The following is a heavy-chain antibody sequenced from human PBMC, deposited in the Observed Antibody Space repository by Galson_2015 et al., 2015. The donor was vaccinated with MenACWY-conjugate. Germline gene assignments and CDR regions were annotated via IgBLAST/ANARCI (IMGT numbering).Heavy chain of an antibody. CDR3: TRHPPGGRGMDV. V-gene: IGHV5-51*01. J-gene: IGHJ6*02. CDR2: ISPGDSYT. CDR1: GYTFTTYW. Sequence: QSEAEVKKPGESLKISCKGSGYTFTTYWIGWVRQMPGKGLEWMGFISPGDSYTRYNPAFQGQVTISADKSISTAYLQWNSLQASDTAMYYCTRHPPGGRGMDVWGQGTTVTVSS. D-gene: IGHD1-26*01.